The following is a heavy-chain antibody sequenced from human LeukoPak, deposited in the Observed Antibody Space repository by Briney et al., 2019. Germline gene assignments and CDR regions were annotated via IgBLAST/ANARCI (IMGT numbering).Heavy chain of an antibody. Sequence: SGTLSLTCAVSGGSIMTTNWWSWVRQPPGKGLEWIGEVDPKGATNYNPSLESRVSMSIDTSNNQMSLKLTSVTAADTAFYYCTRESGAFSPFGFWGQGTMVTVSS. CDR3: TRESGAFSPFGF. V-gene: IGHV4-4*02. J-gene: IGHJ4*02. D-gene: IGHD1-26*01. CDR2: VDPKGAT. CDR1: GGSIMTTNW.